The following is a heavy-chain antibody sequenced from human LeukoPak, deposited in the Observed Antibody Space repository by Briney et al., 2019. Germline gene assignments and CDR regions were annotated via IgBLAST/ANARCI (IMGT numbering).Heavy chain of an antibody. Sequence: SETLTLTCAVYGGSFSGYYWSWLRQPPGKGLEWIGEVNHSGSTNYNPSLKSRVTISVDTSKNQFSLKLSSVTAADTAVYYCARGSAFIVVVPAATRAMGMDVWGKGTTVTVSS. CDR3: ARGSAFIVVVPAATRAMGMDV. V-gene: IGHV4-34*01. J-gene: IGHJ6*04. CDR1: GGSFSGYY. D-gene: IGHD2-2*01. CDR2: VNHSGST.